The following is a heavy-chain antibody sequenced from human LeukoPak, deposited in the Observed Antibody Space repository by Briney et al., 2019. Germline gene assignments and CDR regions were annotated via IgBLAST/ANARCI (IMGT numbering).Heavy chain of an antibody. CDR3: ARGLLLRYFDWFYTPDY. CDR2: ISSSSSYI. D-gene: IGHD3-9*01. J-gene: IGHJ4*02. CDR1: GFTYISYS. V-gene: IGHV3-21*01. Sequence: GGSLRLSCAASGFTYISYSMNWVRQAPGKGLEWVSSISSSSSYIYYADSVKGRFTISRDNAKNSLYLQMNSLRAEDTAVYYCARGLLLRYFDWFYTPDYWGQGTLVTVSS.